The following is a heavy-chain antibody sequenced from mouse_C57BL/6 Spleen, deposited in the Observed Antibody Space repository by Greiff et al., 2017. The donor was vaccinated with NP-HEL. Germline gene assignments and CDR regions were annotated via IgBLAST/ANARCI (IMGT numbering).Heavy chain of an antibody. D-gene: IGHD4-1*02. CDR3: AREGQLGRWLDY. V-gene: IGHV1-82*01. J-gene: IGHJ4*01. CDR1: GYAFSSSW. Sequence: VKLQESGPELVKPGASVKISCKASGYAFSSSWMNWVKQRPGKGLEWIGRIYPGDGDTNYNGKFKGKATLTADKSSSTAYMQLSSLTSEDSAVYFCAREGQLGRWLDYWGQGTSVTVSS. CDR2: IYPGDGDT.